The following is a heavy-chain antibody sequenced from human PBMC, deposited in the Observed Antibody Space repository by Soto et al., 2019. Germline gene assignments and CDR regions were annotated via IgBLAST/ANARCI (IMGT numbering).Heavy chain of an antibody. J-gene: IGHJ4*02. V-gene: IGHV3-15*01. CDR1: GFTFSNAW. Sequence: EVQLVESGGGLVEPGGSLRLSCAASGFTFSNAWMSWVRQAPGKGLEWVGRIKSKTDGGTIDYAAPVKGRFTISRDDSKNTLYLQMNSLKTEDTAVYYCTTTYPFYGPKIDYWGQGTLVTVSS. D-gene: IGHD4-17*01. CDR3: TTTYPFYGPKIDY. CDR2: IKSKTDGGTI.